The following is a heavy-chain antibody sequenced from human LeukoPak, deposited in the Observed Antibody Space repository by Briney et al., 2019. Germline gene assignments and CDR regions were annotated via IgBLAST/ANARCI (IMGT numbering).Heavy chain of an antibody. CDR2: ISGSGGST. V-gene: IGHV3-23*01. D-gene: IGHD5-12*01. Sequence: TGGSLRPSCAASGFTFSSYAMNWVRQAPGKGLEWVSAISGSGGSTYYADSVKGRFTISRDNSKNTLYLQMNSLRAEDTAAYYCAKMAANTGYDSDYWGQGTLVTVSS. CDR1: GFTFSSYA. CDR3: AKMAANTGYDSDY. J-gene: IGHJ4*02.